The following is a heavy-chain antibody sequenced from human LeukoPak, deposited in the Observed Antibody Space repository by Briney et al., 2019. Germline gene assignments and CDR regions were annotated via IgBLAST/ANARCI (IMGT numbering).Heavy chain of an antibody. J-gene: IGHJ6*02. V-gene: IGHV3-48*02. CDR2: ISSSSSTI. D-gene: IGHD2-2*02. Sequence: QPGGSLRLSCAASGFTFSSYSMDWVRQAPGKGLEWVSYISSSSSTIYYADSVKGRFTISRDNAKNSLYLQMNSLRDEDTAVYYCARETRGGYCSSTSCYRGSMGNNSGMDVWGQGTTVTVSS. CDR3: ARETRGGYCSSTSCYRGSMGNNSGMDV. CDR1: GFTFSSYS.